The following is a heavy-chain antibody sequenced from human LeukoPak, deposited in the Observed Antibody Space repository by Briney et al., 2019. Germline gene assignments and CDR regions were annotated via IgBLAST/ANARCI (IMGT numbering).Heavy chain of an antibody. Sequence: GGSLRLSCAASGFTFDGYAMHWVRQAPGKGLEWVSLISGDGGSTYYADSVKGRFTISRDNSKNSLYLQMNSLRTEDTALYYCAKDGSDIVVVPAVHYGMDVWGQGTTVTVSS. CDR1: GFTFDGYA. D-gene: IGHD2-2*01. J-gene: IGHJ6*02. V-gene: IGHV3-43*02. CDR2: ISGDGGST. CDR3: AKDGSDIVVVPAVHYGMDV.